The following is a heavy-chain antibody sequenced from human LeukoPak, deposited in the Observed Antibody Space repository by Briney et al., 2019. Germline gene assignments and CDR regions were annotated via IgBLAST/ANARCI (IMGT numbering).Heavy chain of an antibody. CDR2: INPSGGST. V-gene: IGHV1-46*01. Sequence: ASVKVSCKASGYTFTSYYMHWVRQAPGQGLEWMGIINPSGGSTSYAQKFQGRVTMTRDMSTSTVYMELSSLRSEDTAVYYCARDLSSYYFDYWGQGTLVTASS. D-gene: IGHD6-6*01. J-gene: IGHJ4*02. CDR1: GYTFTSYY. CDR3: ARDLSSYYFDY.